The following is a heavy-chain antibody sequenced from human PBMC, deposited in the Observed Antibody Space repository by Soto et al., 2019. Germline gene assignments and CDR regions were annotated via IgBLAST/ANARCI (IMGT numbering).Heavy chain of an antibody. Sequence: GGSLRVSCAASGLTFSSYGRHWVRQAQGKGLEWVAVIWYDGSNKYYADSVKGRFTISRDNSKNTLYLQMNSLRAEDTAVYYCAKEGGYSGYDYAYYFDYWGQGTLVTVSS. D-gene: IGHD5-12*01. V-gene: IGHV3-30*02. CDR1: GLTFSSYG. CDR3: AKEGGYSGYDYAYYFDY. CDR2: IWYDGSNK. J-gene: IGHJ4*02.